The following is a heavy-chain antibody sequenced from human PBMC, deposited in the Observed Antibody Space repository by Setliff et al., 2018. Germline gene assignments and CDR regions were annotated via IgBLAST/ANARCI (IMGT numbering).Heavy chain of an antibody. V-gene: IGHV4-61*08. Sequence: SETLSLTCAVSGGSIRSGGYSWSWIRQAPGKGLEWIGYIYYGGSTNYNPSLNSRVAISVDTSENQFSLRLNSVTAADTAVYYCARLCISYESNTYFYPKYFDFWGQGTLVTVSS. CDR1: GGSIRSGGYS. D-gene: IGHD3-22*01. CDR3: ARLCISYESNTYFYPKYFDF. J-gene: IGHJ4*02. CDR2: IYYGGST.